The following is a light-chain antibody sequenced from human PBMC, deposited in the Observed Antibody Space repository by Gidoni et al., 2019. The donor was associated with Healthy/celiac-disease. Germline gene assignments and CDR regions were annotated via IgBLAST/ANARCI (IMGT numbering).Light chain of an antibody. J-gene: IGKJ4*01. CDR3: MQALQTPKT. CDR2: LGS. Sequence: DIVMTQHTLSQPVTPGAPASISCRSSQSLLHINGYNYLDWYLQKPGQSPQLLIYLGSNRASGVPDRFSGSGSGTDFTLKISRVEAEDVGVYYCMQALQTPKTFGGGTKVEIK. V-gene: IGKV2-28*01. CDR1: QSLLHINGYNY.